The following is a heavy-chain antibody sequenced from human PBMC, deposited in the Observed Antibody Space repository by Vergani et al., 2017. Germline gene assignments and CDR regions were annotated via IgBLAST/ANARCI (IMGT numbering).Heavy chain of an antibody. D-gene: IGHD3-16*01. V-gene: IGHV1-3*04. CDR1: GYTFTSYA. J-gene: IGHJ6*02. Sequence: QVQLVQSGAEVKKPGASVKVSCKASGYTFTSYAMHWVRQAPGQRLEWMGWINTGNGNTKYSQKFQGRVTITRDTSASTAYMELSSLRSEDTAVYYCAKSLGFWGVTNYGMDVWGQGTTVTVSS. CDR2: INTGNGNT. CDR3: AKSLGFWGVTNYGMDV.